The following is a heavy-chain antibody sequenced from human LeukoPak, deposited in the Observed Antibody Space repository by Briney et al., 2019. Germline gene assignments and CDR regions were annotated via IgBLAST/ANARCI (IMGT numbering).Heavy chain of an antibody. Sequence: PGGSLRLSCAASGFTFSNYNMNWVRQAPGKGLEWVGRIRNKVNSHTTEYSASVKGRFTISRDDSTNSVYLQMNSLRTEDTAVYYCVAMLRGVGYWGQGTLVTVSS. CDR2: IRNKVNSHTT. CDR3: VAMLRGVGY. V-gene: IGHV3-72*01. CDR1: GFTFSNYN. D-gene: IGHD3-10*01. J-gene: IGHJ4*02.